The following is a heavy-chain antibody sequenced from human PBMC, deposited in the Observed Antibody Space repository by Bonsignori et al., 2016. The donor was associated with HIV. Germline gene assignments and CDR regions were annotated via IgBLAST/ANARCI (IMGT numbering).Heavy chain of an antibody. Sequence: WIRQPPGKGLEWVSSISSSSTYIYYADSVKGRFTISRDNAKNSLYLQMNSLRVEDTAVYYCARGPWGWEPDTRGAFDIWGQGTMVTVSS. V-gene: IGHV3-21*01. D-gene: IGHD1-26*01. CDR2: ISSSSTYI. CDR3: ARGPWGWEPDTRGAFDI. J-gene: IGHJ3*02.